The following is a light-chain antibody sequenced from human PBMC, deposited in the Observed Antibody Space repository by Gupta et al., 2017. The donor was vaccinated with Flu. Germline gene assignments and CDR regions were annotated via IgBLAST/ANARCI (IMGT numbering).Light chain of an antibody. CDR3: QQSYSTPWT. Sequence: PSSLSASVGDRVTITCRASQSISNYLNWYQQKPGKAPKLLIYGASSLQSGVPSRFSGSGSGTDFTLTISSLQPEDFATYYCQQSYSTPWTFGQGTKVEIK. J-gene: IGKJ1*01. V-gene: IGKV1-39*01. CDR2: GAS. CDR1: QSISNY.